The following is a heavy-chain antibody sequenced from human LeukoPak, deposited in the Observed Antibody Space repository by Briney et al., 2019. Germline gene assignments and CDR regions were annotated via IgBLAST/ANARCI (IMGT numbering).Heavy chain of an antibody. CDR1: GYTFTSYY. J-gene: IGHJ4*02. CDR3: ARRSSGYYHDY. Sequence: VASVKVSCKASGYTFTSYYMHWVRQAPGQGLEWVGRIIPILSIANYAQKFQGRVTITADKSTSTAYMELSSLRSEDTAVYYCARRSSGYYHDYWGQGTLVTVSS. CDR2: IIPILSIA. V-gene: IGHV1-69*02. D-gene: IGHD3-22*01.